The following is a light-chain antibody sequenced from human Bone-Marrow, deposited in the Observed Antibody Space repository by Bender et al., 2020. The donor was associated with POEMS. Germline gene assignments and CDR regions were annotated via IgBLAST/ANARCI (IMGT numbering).Light chain of an antibody. J-gene: IGLJ1*01. Sequence: QSVVTQPPSLSEAPRQRVTISCSGSSSNIGNHGVNWYQQHPGEAPKPLIYDFYKWPSGVPDRFAGSKSGNTASLTISGLQADDEADYYCCSHSDTYPYIFGTGTKVTVL. V-gene: IGLV1-36*01. CDR3: CSHSDTYPYI. CDR1: SSNIGNHG. CDR2: DFY.